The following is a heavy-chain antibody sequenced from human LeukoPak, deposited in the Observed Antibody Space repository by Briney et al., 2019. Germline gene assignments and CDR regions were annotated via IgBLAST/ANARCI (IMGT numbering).Heavy chain of an antibody. CDR2: IRYDGSNK. J-gene: IGHJ4*02. CDR3: ARGGALVRGALDY. D-gene: IGHD3-10*01. Sequence: GGSLRLSCAASGFTFSSYGMHWVRQAPGKGLEWVAFIRYDGSNKYYVDSVKGRFTISRDNSKNTLYLQMGSLRAEDMAVYYCARGGALVRGALDYWGQGTLVTVSS. V-gene: IGHV3-30*02. CDR1: GFTFSSYG.